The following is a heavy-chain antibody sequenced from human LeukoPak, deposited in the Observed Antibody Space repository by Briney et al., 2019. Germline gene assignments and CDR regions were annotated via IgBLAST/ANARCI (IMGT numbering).Heavy chain of an antibody. CDR3: ARATNGGNTIDY. CDR2: IDPKRDPKRGGA. CDR1: GYSFSGYY. V-gene: IGHV1-2*02. D-gene: IGHD4-23*01. Sequence: ASVKVSCEASGYSFSGYYLHWVRPAPGQGLEWMGWIDPKRDPKRGGANYAQNFQGRVTMTRDTSLSTAYMELTSLTSDDTAVYYCARATNGGNTIDYWGQGTLVTVSS. J-gene: IGHJ4*02.